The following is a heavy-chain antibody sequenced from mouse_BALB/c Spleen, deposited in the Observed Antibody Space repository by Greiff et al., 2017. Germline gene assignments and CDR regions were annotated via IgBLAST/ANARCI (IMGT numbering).Heavy chain of an antibody. CDR2: IAPGSGST. J-gene: IGHJ2*01. Sequence: DLVKPGASVKLSCTASGFTFTSYWINWIKQRPGQGLEWIGRIAPGSGSTYYNEMFKGKATLTVDTSSSTAYIQLSSLSSEDSAVYFCAKLTGTGYFDYWGQGTTLTVSS. CDR3: AKLTGTGYFDY. CDR1: GFTFTSYW. D-gene: IGHD4-1*01. V-gene: IGHV1S41*01.